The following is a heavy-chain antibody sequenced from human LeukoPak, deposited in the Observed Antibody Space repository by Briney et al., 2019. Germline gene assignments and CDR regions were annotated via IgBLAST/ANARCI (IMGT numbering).Heavy chain of an antibody. CDR1: GYSISIGYY. CDR2: IYHSGNT. D-gene: IGHD2-15*01. Sequence: SETLSLTCTVSGYSISIGYYWGWIRQPPGKGLEWIGNIYHSGNTYYSPSLKSRVTISIDTSKNHFSLRLSSVTAADTAVYYCARTVGYCSGGICSSWFDPWGQGTLVTVSS. V-gene: IGHV4-38-2*02. J-gene: IGHJ5*02. CDR3: ARTVGYCSGGICSSWFDP.